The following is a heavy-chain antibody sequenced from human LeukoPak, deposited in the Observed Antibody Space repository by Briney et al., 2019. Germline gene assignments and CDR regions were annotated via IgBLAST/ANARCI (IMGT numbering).Heavy chain of an antibody. CDR2: ISYDGTTK. J-gene: IGHJ6*03. CDR1: GFTFSSYG. CDR3: ARVGYGDLYYYYYYMDV. D-gene: IGHD4-17*01. Sequence: GGSLRLSCAASGFTFSSYGMHWVRQAPGKGLEWVAVISYDGTTKYYGDSVKGRFTISRDNSKNSLYLQMNSLRAEDTAVYYCARVGYGDLYYYYYYMDVWGKGTTVTVSS. V-gene: IGHV3-30*03.